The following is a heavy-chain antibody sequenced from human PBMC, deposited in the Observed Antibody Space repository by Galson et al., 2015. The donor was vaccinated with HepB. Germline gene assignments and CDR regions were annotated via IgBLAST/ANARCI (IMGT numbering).Heavy chain of an antibody. D-gene: IGHD3-3*01. J-gene: IGHJ4*02. CDR2: INHSGST. CDR3: ARAGSGYYDY. Sequence: GKGLEWIGEINHSGSTNYNPSLKSRVTISVDTSKNQFSLKLSSVTAADTAVYYCARAGSGYYDYWGQGTLVTVSS. V-gene: IGHV4-34*01.